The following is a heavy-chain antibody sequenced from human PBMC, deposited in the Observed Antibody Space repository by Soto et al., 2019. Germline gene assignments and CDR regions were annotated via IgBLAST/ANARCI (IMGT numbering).Heavy chain of an antibody. CDR2: IYYSGST. Sequence: QVQLQESGPGLVKPSQTLSLTCTVSGGSISSGGYYWSWIRQHPGKGLEWIGYIYYSGSTYYNPSLKSRVTISVDTSKNKFSLKLSSVTAADTAVYYCAASSSWAHNGFDPWGQGTLVNVSS. CDR3: AASSSWAHNGFDP. D-gene: IGHD6-13*01. CDR1: GGSISSGGYY. V-gene: IGHV4-31*03. J-gene: IGHJ5*02.